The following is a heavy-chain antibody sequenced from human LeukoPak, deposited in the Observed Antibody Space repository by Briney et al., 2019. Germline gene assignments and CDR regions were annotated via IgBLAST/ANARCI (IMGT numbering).Heavy chain of an antibody. Sequence: GESLQISCKGSGYSFTSYWIGWVRQMPGKGLEWMGIIYPGDSDTRYSPSFQGQVTISADKSISTAYLQWSSLRASDTAMYYCASEGGAYCSSTSCYAYWGQGTLVTVSS. D-gene: IGHD2-2*01. CDR3: ASEGGAYCSSTSCYAY. V-gene: IGHV5-51*01. J-gene: IGHJ4*02. CDR2: IYPGDSDT. CDR1: GYSFTSYW.